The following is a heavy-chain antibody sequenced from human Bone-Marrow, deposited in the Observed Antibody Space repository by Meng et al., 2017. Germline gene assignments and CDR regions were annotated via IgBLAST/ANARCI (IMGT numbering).Heavy chain of an antibody. Sequence: GESLKISCAASGFTFSSYAMHWVRQAPGKGLEWVSSISSSSSYIYYADSVKGRFTISRDNAKNSLYLQMNSLRAEDTAVYYCARDRGHLYYFDYWGQGTLVTVSS. CDR3: ARDRGHLYYFDY. CDR2: ISSSSSYI. J-gene: IGHJ4*02. V-gene: IGHV3-21*01. D-gene: IGHD3-3*02. CDR1: GFTFSSYA.